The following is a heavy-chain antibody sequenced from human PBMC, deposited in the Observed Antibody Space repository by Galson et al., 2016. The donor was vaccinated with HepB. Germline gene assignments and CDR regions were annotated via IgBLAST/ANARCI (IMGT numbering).Heavy chain of an antibody. CDR2: IYYSGNT. CDR3: ARDVGDNADLGWFDP. D-gene: IGHD2-21*02. Sequence: SETLSLTCTVSGGSITRSSYYWGWIRQPPGKGLEWIGNIYYSGNTYYNPSLKSRVTISKDTSKNQFSLTLTSVTTADTAVYYCARDVGDNADLGWFDPWGQGTLVTVSS. V-gene: IGHV4-39*07. J-gene: IGHJ5*02. CDR1: GGSITRSSYY.